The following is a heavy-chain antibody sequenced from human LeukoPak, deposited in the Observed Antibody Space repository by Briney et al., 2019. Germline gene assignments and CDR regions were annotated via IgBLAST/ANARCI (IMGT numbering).Heavy chain of an antibody. Sequence: SETLSLTCAVYGGSFSGYYWSWIRQPPGKGLEWIGEINHSGSTNYNPSLKSRVTISVDTSKNQFSLKLSSVTAADTAVYYCARIKSPPGHDYGDYVGFSWFDPWGQGTLVTVSS. CDR2: INHSGST. V-gene: IGHV4-34*01. CDR3: ARIKSPPGHDYGDYVGFSWFDP. CDR1: GGSFSGYY. D-gene: IGHD4-17*01. J-gene: IGHJ5*02.